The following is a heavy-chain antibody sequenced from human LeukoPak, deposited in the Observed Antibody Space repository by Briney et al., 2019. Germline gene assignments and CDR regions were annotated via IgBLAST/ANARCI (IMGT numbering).Heavy chain of an antibody. CDR2: ITGRSDST. CDR3: ARRYCGDDCYPYYFDY. Sequence: GGPLRLFCAASGSTFSSYAMSWVRQAPGKGLEWVSAITGRSDSTYYAGSVKGRFTVSRDNSKNTLYLQMNSLRVEDTAIYYCARRYCGDDCYPYYFDYWGQGTLVSVSS. J-gene: IGHJ4*02. CDR1: GSTFSSYA. V-gene: IGHV3-23*01. D-gene: IGHD2-21*02.